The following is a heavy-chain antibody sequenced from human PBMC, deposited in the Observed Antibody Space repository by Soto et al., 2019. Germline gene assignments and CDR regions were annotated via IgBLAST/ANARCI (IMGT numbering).Heavy chain of an antibody. CDR1: GGTFSSYA. CDR2: IIPIFGTA. V-gene: IGHV1-69*13. D-gene: IGHD3-22*01. J-gene: IGHJ6*02. CDR3: ARTLVVRELDYYYYGMDV. Sequence: SVKVSCKASGGTFSSYAISWVRQAPGQGLEWMGGIIPIFGTANYAQKFQGRVTITADESTSTAYMELSSLRSEDTAVYYCARTLVVRELDYYYYGMDVWGQGTTVTV.